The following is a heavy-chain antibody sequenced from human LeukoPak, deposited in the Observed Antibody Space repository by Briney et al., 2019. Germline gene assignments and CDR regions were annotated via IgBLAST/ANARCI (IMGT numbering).Heavy chain of an antibody. CDR1: GGSISNYY. Sequence: SETLSLTCTVSGGSISNYYWGWIRQPPGKRLEWIGYIYYSGSTNYNPSLKSRVIISVDTSKNQFSLKLTSVTAADTAVYYCTRENYFDYWGQGTLVTVSS. CDR2: IYYSGST. J-gene: IGHJ4*02. CDR3: TRENYFDY. V-gene: IGHV4-59*01.